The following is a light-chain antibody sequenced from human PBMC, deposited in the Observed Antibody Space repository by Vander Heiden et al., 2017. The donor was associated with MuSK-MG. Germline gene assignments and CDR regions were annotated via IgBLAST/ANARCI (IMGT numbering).Light chain of an antibody. CDR1: QSVLYSSNNKNY. J-gene: IGKJ2*01. Sequence: DIVMTQSPDSLAVSLGERATINCKSSQSVLYSSNNKNYLAWFRQTPGQPPKLLIYWASTRESGVPDRFSGSGSGTDFTLTISGLQAEDVAVYYCQQYYSIPHTFGQGTRLEI. V-gene: IGKV4-1*01. CDR2: WAS. CDR3: QQYYSIPHT.